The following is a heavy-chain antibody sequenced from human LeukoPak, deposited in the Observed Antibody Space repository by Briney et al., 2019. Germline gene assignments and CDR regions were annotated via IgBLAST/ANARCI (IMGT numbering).Heavy chain of an antibody. CDR1: GFTFSNYW. Sequence: TGGSLRLSCAASGFTFSNYWINWVRQAPGKGLEWVSAISGSGGSTYYADSVKGRFTISRDNSKNTLYLQMNSLRAEDTAVYYCAKGSCSSISCYGDYWGQGTLVTVSS. D-gene: IGHD2-2*01. CDR2: ISGSGGST. V-gene: IGHV3-23*01. J-gene: IGHJ4*02. CDR3: AKGSCSSISCYGDY.